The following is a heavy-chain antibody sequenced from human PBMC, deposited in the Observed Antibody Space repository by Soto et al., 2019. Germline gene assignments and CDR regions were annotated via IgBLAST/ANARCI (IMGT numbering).Heavy chain of an antibody. D-gene: IGHD1-7*01. V-gene: IGHV2-5*01. CDR2: IYWHDDK. J-gene: IGHJ1*01. CDR1: GFSLDTPVED. CDR3: ARAYNWNYM. Sequence: TLDSPTHSLIMTCPLTGFSLDTPVEDMGLIRQAPGKALEWLANIYWHDDKRYNPXXXXXXTXTXDXXXXQVVLTMTDMDPADTATYYCARAYNWNYMWGQ.